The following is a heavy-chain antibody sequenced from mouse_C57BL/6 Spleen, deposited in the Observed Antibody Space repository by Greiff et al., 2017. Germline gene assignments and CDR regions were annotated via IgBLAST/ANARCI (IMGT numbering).Heavy chain of an antibody. J-gene: IGHJ3*01. V-gene: IGHV14-3*01. CDR2: IDPANGNT. D-gene: IGHD2-3*01. Sequence: VQLKESVAELVRPGASVKLSCTASGFNIKNTYMHWVKQRPEQGLEWIGRIDPANGNTKYAPKFQGKATITADTSSNTAYLQLSSLTSEDTAIYYCAEVDGYPAWFAYWGQGTLVTVSA. CDR3: AEVDGYPAWFAY. CDR1: GFNIKNTY.